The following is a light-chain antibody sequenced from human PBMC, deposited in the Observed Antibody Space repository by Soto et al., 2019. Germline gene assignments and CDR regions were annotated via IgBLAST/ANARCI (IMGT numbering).Light chain of an antibody. Sequence: EIVMTQSPATLSVSPGERATLSCRASQSVSSNLAWYQQKPGQAPRLLIYGASTRATGIPARFSGSGSGTEFTLTISSLLSEDFAVYYCQQYNNWPSTFGQGTKV. CDR2: GAS. V-gene: IGKV3-15*01. CDR1: QSVSSN. CDR3: QQYNNWPST. J-gene: IGKJ1*01.